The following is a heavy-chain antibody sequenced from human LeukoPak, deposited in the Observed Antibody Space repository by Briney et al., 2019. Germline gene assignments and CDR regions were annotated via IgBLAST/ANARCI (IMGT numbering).Heavy chain of an antibody. CDR1: GYRFNAYW. CDR3: ARRDGTIKGVDM. Sequence: GESLKISCKGSGYRFNAYWIAWVRQMPGKGLEWMGIIYPDGSDTRYSPSFQGQVTISADKSINTAYLQWSSLKASDTAMYFCARRDGTIKGVDMWGQGTMVTVSS. CDR2: IYPDGSDT. V-gene: IGHV5-51*01. J-gene: IGHJ3*02. D-gene: IGHD5-24*01.